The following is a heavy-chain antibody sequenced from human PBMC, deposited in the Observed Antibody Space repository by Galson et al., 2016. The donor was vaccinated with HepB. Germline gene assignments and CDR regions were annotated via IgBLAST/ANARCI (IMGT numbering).Heavy chain of an antibody. CDR3: VTGFGSGNYPYGLDV. J-gene: IGHJ6*02. CDR1: GDTLTELS. Sequence: SVKVSCKVSGDTLTELSMHWVRQAPGKGLEWMGYFDPQDGETLYAQSFQGRLTMTEDTSTDTGYMELSSLRPEDAAGYYCVTGFGSGNYPYGLDVWGQGTTVTVSS. D-gene: IGHD3-10*01. V-gene: IGHV1-24*01. CDR2: FDPQDGET.